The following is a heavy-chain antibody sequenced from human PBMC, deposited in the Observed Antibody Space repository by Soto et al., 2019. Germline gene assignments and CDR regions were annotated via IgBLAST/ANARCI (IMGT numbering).Heavy chain of an antibody. D-gene: IGHD6-13*01. CDR3: ARSPAVGISAAGTFY. J-gene: IGHJ4*02. CDR2: IKSKTDGGTT. V-gene: IGHV3-15*07. Sequence: PGGSLRLSCAASGFTFSNAWMNWVRQAPGKGLEWVGRIKSKTDGGTTDYAAPVKGRFTISRDDSKNTLYLQMNSLKTEDTAVYYCARSPAVGISAAGTFYWGQGTLVTVSS. CDR1: GFTFSNAW.